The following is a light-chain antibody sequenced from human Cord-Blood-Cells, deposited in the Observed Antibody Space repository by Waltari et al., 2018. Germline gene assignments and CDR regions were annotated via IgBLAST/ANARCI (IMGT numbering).Light chain of an antibody. V-gene: IGKV3-11*01. CDR3: QQRSNWPLT. CDR2: DAS. CDR1: QSVSSY. J-gene: IGKJ4*01. Sequence: EIVLTQSPATLSLSPGESSTPSCRASQSVSSYLAWYQQKPGQAPRLLIYDASNRATGIPARFSGSGSGTDFTLTISSLEPEDCAVYYCQQRSNWPLTFGGGTKVEIK.